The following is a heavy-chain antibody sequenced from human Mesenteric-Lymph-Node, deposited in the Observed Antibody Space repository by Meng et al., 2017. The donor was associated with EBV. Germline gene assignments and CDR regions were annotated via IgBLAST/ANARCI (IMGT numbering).Heavy chain of an antibody. CDR1: GGSISSSNW. D-gene: IGHD3-10*01. Sequence: QEAGPGMVKPSGTLSLTCAVSGGSISSSNWWSWVRQPPGKGLEWIGEIYHSGSTNYNPSLKSRVTISVDKSKNQFSLKLSSVTAADTAVYYCASLMVRGVIPDAFDIWGQGTMVTVSS. J-gene: IGHJ3*02. V-gene: IGHV4-4*02. CDR3: ASLMVRGVIPDAFDI. CDR2: IYHSGST.